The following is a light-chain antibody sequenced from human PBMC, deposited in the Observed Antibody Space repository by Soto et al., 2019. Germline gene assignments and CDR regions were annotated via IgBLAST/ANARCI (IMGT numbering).Light chain of an antibody. CDR3: QVWDSSSDHLYV. CDR2: YDS. CDR1: NIGSKS. J-gene: IGLJ1*01. Sequence: SYELTQPPSVSVVPGKTARITCGGNNIGSKSVHWYQQKPGQAPVLVIYYDSDRPSGIPERFSGSNSGNTATLTISGVEAGDEADYYCQVWDSSSDHLYVFGTGTKVTVL. V-gene: IGLV3-21*04.